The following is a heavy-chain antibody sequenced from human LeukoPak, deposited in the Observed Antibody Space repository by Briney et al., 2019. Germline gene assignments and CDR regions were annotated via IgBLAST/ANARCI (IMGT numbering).Heavy chain of an antibody. CDR1: GGSFSGYY. CDR3: ARVIGRRLLS. V-gene: IGHV4-34*01. Sequence: PLETLSLTCAVYGGSFSGYYWSWIRQPPGKGLEWIGEINHSGSTNYNPSLKSRVTISVDTSKNQFSLKLSSVTAADTAVYYCARVIGRRLLSWGQGTLVTVSS. J-gene: IGHJ5*02. D-gene: IGHD1-26*01. CDR2: INHSGST.